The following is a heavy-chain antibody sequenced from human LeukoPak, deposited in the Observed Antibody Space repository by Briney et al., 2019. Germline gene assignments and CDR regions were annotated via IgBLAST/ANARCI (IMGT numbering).Heavy chain of an antibody. D-gene: IGHD6-13*01. Sequence: SQTLSLTCTVSGGSISSGDYYWSWIRQPPGKGLEWIGYIYYSGSTYYNPSLKSRVTISVDTSKNQFSLKLSSVTAADTAVYYCARGIAAAGSLWVWFDPWGQGTLVTVSS. CDR1: GGSISSGDYY. V-gene: IGHV4-30-4*01. CDR3: ARGIAAAGSLWVWFDP. CDR2: IYYSGST. J-gene: IGHJ5*02.